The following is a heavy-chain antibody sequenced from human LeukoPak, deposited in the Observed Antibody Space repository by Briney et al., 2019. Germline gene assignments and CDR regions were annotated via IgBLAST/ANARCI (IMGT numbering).Heavy chain of an antibody. CDR2: IYYSGST. D-gene: IGHD3-10*01. J-gene: IGHJ6*03. Sequence: PSETLSLTCTVSGGSISSYYWSWIRQPPGKGLEWIGYIYYSGSTNYNPSLKSRVTISVDTSKNQFSLKLSSVTAADTAVYYCVREGTMVREGYYYYYYYMDVWGKGTTVTISS. CDR1: GGSISSYY. V-gene: IGHV4-59*12. CDR3: VREGTMVREGYYYYYYYMDV.